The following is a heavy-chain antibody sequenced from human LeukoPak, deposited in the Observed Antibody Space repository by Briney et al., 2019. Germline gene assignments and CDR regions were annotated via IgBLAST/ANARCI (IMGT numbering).Heavy chain of an antibody. Sequence: PGGSLRLSCAASGFIFSTYSMSWVRQAPGKGLEWVSYISSISSIIYYADSVKGRFTISRDNARNSLYPQMNSLRADDTAVYYCARSRPGTEAGQPNFDYWGQGTLVTVSS. D-gene: IGHD6-13*01. CDR3: ARSRPGTEAGQPNFDY. CDR2: ISSISSII. V-gene: IGHV3-48*01. J-gene: IGHJ4*02. CDR1: GFIFSTYS.